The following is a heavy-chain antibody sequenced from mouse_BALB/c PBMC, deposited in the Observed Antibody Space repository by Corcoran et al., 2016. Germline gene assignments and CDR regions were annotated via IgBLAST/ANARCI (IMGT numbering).Heavy chain of an antibody. CDR1: GYTFTNYG. CDR3: AREPYAMDY. V-gene: IGHV9-3-1*01. Sequence: QIQLVQSGPELKQPGETVKISCKASGYTFTNYGMNWVKQAPGKGLKWMGWINTYTGEPTYADDFKGRFAFSLETFASTAYLQINNLKNEDTATYFCAREPYAMDYWGQGTSVTVSS. CDR2: INTYTGEP. J-gene: IGHJ4*01.